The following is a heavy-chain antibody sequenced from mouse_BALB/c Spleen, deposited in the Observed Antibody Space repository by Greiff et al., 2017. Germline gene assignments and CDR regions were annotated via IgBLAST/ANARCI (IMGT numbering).Heavy chain of an antibody. CDR2: INPGSGGT. CDR1: GYAFTNYL. CDR3: AREGGNYEAWFAY. D-gene: IGHD2-1*01. V-gene: IGHV1-54*01. Sequence: VQLQESGAELVRPGTSVKVSCKASGYAFTNYLIEWVKQRPGQGLEWIGVINPGSGGTNYNEKFKGKATLTADKSSSTAYMQLSSLTSDDSAVYFCAREGGNYEAWFAYWGQGTLVTVSA. J-gene: IGHJ3*01.